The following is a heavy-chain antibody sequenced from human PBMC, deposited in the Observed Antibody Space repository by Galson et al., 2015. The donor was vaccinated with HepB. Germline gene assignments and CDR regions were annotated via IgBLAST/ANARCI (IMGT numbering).Heavy chain of an antibody. Sequence: SVKVSCKASGYTFTGYYMHWVRQAPGQGLEWMGWINPNSGGTNYAQKFQGRVTMTRDTSISTAYMELSRLRSDDTAVYYCARVPFGWQQLRVYYFDYWGQGTLVTVSS. CDR2: INPNSGGT. V-gene: IGHV1-2*02. CDR3: ARVPFGWQQLRVYYFDY. J-gene: IGHJ4*02. D-gene: IGHD6-13*01. CDR1: GYTFTGYY.